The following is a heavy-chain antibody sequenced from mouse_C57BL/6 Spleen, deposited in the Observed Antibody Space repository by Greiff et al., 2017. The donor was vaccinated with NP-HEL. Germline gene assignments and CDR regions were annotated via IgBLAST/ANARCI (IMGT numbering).Heavy chain of an antibody. J-gene: IGHJ2*01. CDR3: ARGRSTMVTTRGFDY. CDR2: IYPGNGDP. CDR1: GYTFTSYN. V-gene: IGHV1-12*01. Sequence: QVQLQQSGAELVRPGASVKMSCKASGYTFTSYNMHWVKQTPRQGLEWIGAIYPGNGDPSYNQKFKGKAPLTVDKSSSTAYMQLSSLTSEDSAVYFCARGRSTMVTTRGFDYWGQGTTLTVSS. D-gene: IGHD2-2*01.